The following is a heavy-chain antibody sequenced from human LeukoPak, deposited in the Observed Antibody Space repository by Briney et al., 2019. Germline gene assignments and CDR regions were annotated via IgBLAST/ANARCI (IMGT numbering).Heavy chain of an antibody. V-gene: IGHV3-7*03. CDR2: IKPDEGEK. J-gene: IGHJ4*02. CDR3: AKDIRYCSGGSCYSPSPAFDY. Sequence: PGGSLRLSCAASGFTFSSDWMIWVRQAPGMGLEWVANIKPDEGEKYYVDSVKGRFTVSRDNAKNSLYLQMNSLRAEDTALYYRAKDIRYCSGGSCYSPSPAFDYWGQGTLVTVSS. D-gene: IGHD2-15*01. CDR1: GFTFSSDW.